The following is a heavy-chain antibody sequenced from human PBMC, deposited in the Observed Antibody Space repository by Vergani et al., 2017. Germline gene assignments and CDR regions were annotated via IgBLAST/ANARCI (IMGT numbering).Heavy chain of an antibody. Sequence: EVQLLESGGGLVQPGGSLRLSCAASGFTFSSYAMSWVRQAPGKGLEWVSAISGSGCSTYYADSVKGRFTISRDNSKNTLYLQMNSLRAEDTAVYYCAKALNPYYDFWSGYSNFDYWGQGTLVTVSS. V-gene: IGHV3-23*01. CDR1: GFTFSSYA. CDR2: ISGSGCST. D-gene: IGHD3-3*01. CDR3: AKALNPYYDFWSGYSNFDY. J-gene: IGHJ4*02.